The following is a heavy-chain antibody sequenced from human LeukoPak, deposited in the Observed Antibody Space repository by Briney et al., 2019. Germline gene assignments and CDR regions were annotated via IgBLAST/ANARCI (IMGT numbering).Heavy chain of an antibody. Sequence: PGGSLRLSCAASGFTFSSYEMNWVRQAPGKGLEWVSYISSSGSTIYYADSVKGRFTISRDNAKNSLYLQMNSLRAEDTAVYYCASYDFWSGYQKSGYYWGQGTLVTVSS. D-gene: IGHD3-3*01. CDR1: GFTFSSYE. CDR2: ISSSGSTI. CDR3: ASYDFWSGYQKSGYY. J-gene: IGHJ4*02. V-gene: IGHV3-48*03.